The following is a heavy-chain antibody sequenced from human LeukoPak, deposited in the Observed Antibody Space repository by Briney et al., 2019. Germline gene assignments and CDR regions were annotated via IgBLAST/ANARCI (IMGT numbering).Heavy chain of an antibody. CDR2: ISSSSSYI. V-gene: IGHV3-21*01. CDR3: ARDGSKYGDYGVDAFDI. CDR1: GFTFSSYS. J-gene: IGHJ3*02. Sequence: GGSLRLSCAASGFTFSSYSMNWVRQAPGKGLEWVSSISSSSSYIYYADSVKGRFTISRDNAKNSLYLQMNSLRAEDTAVYYCARDGSKYGDYGVDAFDIWGQGTMVTVSS. D-gene: IGHD4-17*01.